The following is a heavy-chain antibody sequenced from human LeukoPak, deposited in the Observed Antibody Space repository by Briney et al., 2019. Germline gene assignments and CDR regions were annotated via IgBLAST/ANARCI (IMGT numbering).Heavy chain of an antibody. CDR3: ARDGGKKGHDY. D-gene: IGHD3-16*01. V-gene: IGHV4-30-2*01. CDR1: GGSISSGGYY. Sequence: SQTLSLTCTVSGGSISSGGYYWSWIRQPPGKGLEWIGYIYHSGSTYYNPSLKSRVTISVDRSKNQFSLKLSSVTAADTAVYYCARDGGKKGHDYWGQGTLVTVSS. CDR2: IYHSGST. J-gene: IGHJ4*02.